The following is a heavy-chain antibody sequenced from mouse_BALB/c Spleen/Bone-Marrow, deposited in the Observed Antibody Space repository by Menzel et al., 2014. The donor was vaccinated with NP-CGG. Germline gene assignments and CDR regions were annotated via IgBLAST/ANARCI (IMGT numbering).Heavy chain of an antibody. CDR1: GYSFTTYW. D-gene: IGHD2-1*01. CDR3: AREKVYYGISWFAY. J-gene: IGHJ3*01. CDR2: IHPSDSET. V-gene: IGHV1-61*01. Sequence: VQLQQSGTEVARPGASVKLSCKASGYSFTTYWMNGVKQRPGQGLEWIGMIHPSDSETRLNQKFKDKATVTVDKSSSPAYMQLNSPTSEDSAVYYCAREKVYYGISWFAYWGQGTLVTVSA.